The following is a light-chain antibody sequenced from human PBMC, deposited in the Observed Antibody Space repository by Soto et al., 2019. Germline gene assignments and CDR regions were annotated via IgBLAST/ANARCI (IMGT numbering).Light chain of an antibody. CDR2: DVS. Sequence: QSALTQPASVSGSPGQSITISCTGTSSDIVGYNYVSWYQQHPGKAPKLMIYDVSNRPSGVSNRFSGSKSGNTASLTISGLQAEDGADYYCTSYTSSSSLVFGGGTKLTVL. CDR1: SSDIVGYNY. J-gene: IGLJ2*01. V-gene: IGLV2-14*01. CDR3: TSYTSSSSLV.